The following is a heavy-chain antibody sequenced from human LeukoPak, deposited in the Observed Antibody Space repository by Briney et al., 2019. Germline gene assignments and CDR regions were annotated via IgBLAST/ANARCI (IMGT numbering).Heavy chain of an antibody. CDR3: ARDSTYFHAFDI. CDR2: IYYSGST. J-gene: IGHJ3*02. V-gene: IGHV4-61*08. Sequence: SETLSLTCAVSGGSISSGGYSWSWIRQPPGKGLEWIGYIYYSGSTNYNPSLKSRVTISVDTSKNQFSLKLSSVTAADTAVYYCARDSTYFHAFDIWGQGTMVTVSS. CDR1: GGSISSGGYS. D-gene: IGHD3-9*01.